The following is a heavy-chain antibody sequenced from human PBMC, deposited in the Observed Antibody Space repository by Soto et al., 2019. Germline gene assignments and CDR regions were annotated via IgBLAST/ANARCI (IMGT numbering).Heavy chain of an antibody. CDR3: ARGQLWTPSDY. J-gene: IGHJ4*02. Sequence: SETLSLTCTVSGGSISSGDYYWSWIRQPPGKGLEWIGYIYYSGSTYYNPSLKSRVTISVDTSKNQFSLKLSSVTAADTAVYYCARGQLWTPSDYWGQGTLVTVSS. CDR1: GGSISSGDYY. V-gene: IGHV4-30-4*01. D-gene: IGHD5-18*01. CDR2: IYYSGST.